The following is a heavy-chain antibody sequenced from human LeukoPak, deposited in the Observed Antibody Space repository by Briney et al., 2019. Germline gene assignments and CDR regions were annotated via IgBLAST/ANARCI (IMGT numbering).Heavy chain of an antibody. Sequence: GGSLRLSCAASGFIFSNAWMSWVRQAPGKGLEWVGRITSKTHGGTADYTPPVKGRFTILRDESKNTLSLQMNSLKTEDTAVYYCTTVGPSGSYFPLDYWGQGTLVTVSS. J-gene: IGHJ4*02. CDR2: ITSKTHGGTA. V-gene: IGHV3-15*01. D-gene: IGHD3-10*01. CDR1: GFIFSNAW. CDR3: TTVGPSGSYFPLDY.